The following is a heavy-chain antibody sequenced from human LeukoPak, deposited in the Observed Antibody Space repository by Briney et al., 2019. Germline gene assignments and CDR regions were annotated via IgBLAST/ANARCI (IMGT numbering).Heavy chain of an antibody. CDR3: AKDRSTVTSRYY. Sequence: GGSLRLSCAASGFTFSSYTMTWVRQAPGKGLDWVSTINVSGGSTFYADSVKGRFTISSDNSKNTLYLQMNSLRAEDTAVYYCAKDRSTVTSRYYWGQGTLVTVSS. CDR2: INVSGGST. CDR1: GFTFSSYT. D-gene: IGHD4-17*01. J-gene: IGHJ4*02. V-gene: IGHV3-23*01.